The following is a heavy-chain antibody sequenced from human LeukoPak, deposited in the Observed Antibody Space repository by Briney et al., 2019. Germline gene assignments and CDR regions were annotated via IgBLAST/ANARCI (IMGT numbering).Heavy chain of an antibody. CDR3: ARGPMRAIFGVVIRYYYGMDV. V-gene: IGHV4-34*01. J-gene: IGHJ6*02. Sequence: LRLSCAASGFTFSSYSMNWVRQPPGKGLEWIGEINHSGSTNYNPSLKSRVTISVDTSKNQFSLKLSSVTAADTAVYYCARGPMRAIFGVVIRYYYGMDVWGQGTTVTVSS. CDR1: GFTFSSYS. D-gene: IGHD3-3*01. CDR2: INHSGST.